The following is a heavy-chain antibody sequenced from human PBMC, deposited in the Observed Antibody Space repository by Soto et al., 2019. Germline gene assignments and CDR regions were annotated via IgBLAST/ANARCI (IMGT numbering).Heavy chain of an antibody. CDR1: GGSISSSNR. Sequence: PSETLSLTCAVSGGSISSSNRWSWVRQPPGKGLEWIGEIYHSGSTNYNPSLKSRVTISVDKSKNQFSLKLSSVTAADTAVYYCARDRAKGFLIAVGILDPWGQGTLVTVSS. J-gene: IGHJ5*02. D-gene: IGHD6-19*01. V-gene: IGHV4-4*02. CDR2: IYHSGST. CDR3: ARDRAKGFLIAVGILDP.